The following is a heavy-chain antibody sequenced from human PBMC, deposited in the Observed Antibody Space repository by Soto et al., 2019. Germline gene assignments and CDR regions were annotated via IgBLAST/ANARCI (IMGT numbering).Heavy chain of an antibody. Sequence: SETLSLTCTVSGGSISSSSYYWGWIRQPPGKGLEWIGSIYYSGSTYYNPSLKSRVTISVDTSKNQFSLKLSSVTAADTAVYYCVRLLGRFGELYYYYGMDVWGQGTTVTVSS. CDR2: IYYSGST. D-gene: IGHD3-10*01. CDR1: GGSISSSSYY. J-gene: IGHJ6*02. V-gene: IGHV4-39*01. CDR3: VRLLGRFGELYYYYGMDV.